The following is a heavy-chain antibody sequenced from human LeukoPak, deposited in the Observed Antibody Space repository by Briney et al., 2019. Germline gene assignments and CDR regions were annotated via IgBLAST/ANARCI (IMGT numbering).Heavy chain of an antibody. D-gene: IGHD3-10*01. CDR1: GFTFSSYA. Sequence: GRSLRLSCAASGFTFSSYAMHWVRQAPGKGLEWVADISYDGSNKYYADSVKGRFTISRDNSKNTLYLQMNSLRAEDAAVYYCARDGKRITMVRVLPMDLWGRGTLVTVSS. J-gene: IGHJ2*01. CDR2: ISYDGSNK. V-gene: IGHV3-30-3*01. CDR3: ARDGKRITMVRVLPMDL.